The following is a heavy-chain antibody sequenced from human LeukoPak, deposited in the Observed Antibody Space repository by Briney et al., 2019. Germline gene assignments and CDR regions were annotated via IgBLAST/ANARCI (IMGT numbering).Heavy chain of an antibody. Sequence: GRSLRLSCAASGFTFSSYAMHWVRQTPGKGLEWVSAIRGSGDITQYADSVKGRFTISRDNSRNTLFLQMNSLRAEDTAVYFCARDPNGDYIGAFEFWGQGTMVTVSS. CDR2: IRGSGDIT. CDR3: ARDPNGDYIGAFEF. J-gene: IGHJ3*01. D-gene: IGHD4-17*01. V-gene: IGHV3-23*01. CDR1: GFTFSSYA.